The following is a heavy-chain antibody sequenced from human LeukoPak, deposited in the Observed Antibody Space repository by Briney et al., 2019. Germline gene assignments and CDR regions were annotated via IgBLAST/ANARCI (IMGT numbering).Heavy chain of an antibody. J-gene: IGHJ2*01. Sequence: SETLSLTCAVYGVTFSSYYWSWIRQPPGKGLEWIGDINHTGSTYYNPSLKSRVTISVDTSKNQFSLKLSSVTAADTAVYYCARNRYGDYGGHGYFDLWGRGTLVTVSS. V-gene: IGHV4-34*01. CDR3: ARNRYGDYGGHGYFDL. D-gene: IGHD4-17*01. CDR1: GVTFSSYY. CDR2: INHTGST.